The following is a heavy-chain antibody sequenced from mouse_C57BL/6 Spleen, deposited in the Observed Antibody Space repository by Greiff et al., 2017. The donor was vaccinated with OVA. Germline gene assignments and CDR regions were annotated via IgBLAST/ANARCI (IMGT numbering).Heavy chain of an antibody. D-gene: IGHD1-1*01. CDR2: IYPRSGNT. J-gene: IGHJ1*03. V-gene: IGHV1-81*01. CDR1: GYTFTSYG. CDR3: ARITTVVGYFDV. Sequence: VKLMESGAELARPGASVKLSCKASGYTFTSYGISWVKQRTGQGLEWIGEIYPRSGNTYYNEKFKGKATLTADKSSSTAYMELRSLTSEDSAVYFCARITTVVGYFDVWGTGTTVTVSS.